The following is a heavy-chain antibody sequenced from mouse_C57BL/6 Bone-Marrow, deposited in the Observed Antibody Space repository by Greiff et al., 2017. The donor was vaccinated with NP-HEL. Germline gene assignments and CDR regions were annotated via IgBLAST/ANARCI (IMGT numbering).Heavy chain of an antibody. D-gene: IGHD6-1*01. Sequence: QVQLQQPGAELVKPGASVKMSCKASGYTFTSYWITWVKQRPGQGLEWIGDIYPGSGSTNYHEKFKSKATLTVDTSSSPAYMQLSSLTSEDSAVDYCARKSQLRGAMDYWGQGTSVTVSS. CDR2: IYPGSGST. J-gene: IGHJ4*01. CDR3: ARKSQLRGAMDY. V-gene: IGHV1-55*01. CDR1: GYTFTSYW.